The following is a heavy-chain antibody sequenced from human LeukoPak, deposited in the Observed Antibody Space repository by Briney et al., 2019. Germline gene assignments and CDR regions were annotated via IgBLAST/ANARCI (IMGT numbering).Heavy chain of an antibody. J-gene: IGHJ4*02. V-gene: IGHV3-23*01. Sequence: GGTLRLSCAASGFTFSSYAMSWVRQAPGKGLEWVSVISDSGGSTYYADSVKGRFTISRDNSKNTLYLQMNSLRAEDRAVYYCAKGSRTSCYSGLDNWGQGTLVTVSS. CDR3: AKGSRTSCYSGLDN. D-gene: IGHD2-2*01. CDR1: GFTFSSYA. CDR2: ISDSGGST.